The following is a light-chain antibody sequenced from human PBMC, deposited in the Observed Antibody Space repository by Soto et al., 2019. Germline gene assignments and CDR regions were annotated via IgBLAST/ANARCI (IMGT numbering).Light chain of an antibody. J-gene: IGKJ2*01. CDR1: QRVSSN. CDR2: GAS. Sequence: EIVMTQSPATLSVSPGEKATLSCRASQRVSSNLAWYQQKPGQAPSVLIYGASARATGIPARFSGSGSGTEFTLTISSLQSEDFAVYYCQQYNNWPPMYTFGQGTKLEIK. V-gene: IGKV3-15*01. CDR3: QQYNNWPPMYT.